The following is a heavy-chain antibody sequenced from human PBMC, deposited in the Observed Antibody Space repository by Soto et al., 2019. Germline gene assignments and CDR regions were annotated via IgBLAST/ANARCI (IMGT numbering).Heavy chain of an antibody. V-gene: IGHV3-66*01. CDR3: ARVNTDQPY. J-gene: IGHJ4*02. Sequence: PWGSLRLSCAASGFTVSSNYISWVRQAPGKGLEWVSVIYSGGRTYYADSVKGRFTISRDNSKNTLYLQMNSLRAEDTAVYYCARVNTDQPYWGQGTLVTVSS. CDR2: IYSGGRT. CDR1: GFTVSSNY. D-gene: IGHD2-2*01.